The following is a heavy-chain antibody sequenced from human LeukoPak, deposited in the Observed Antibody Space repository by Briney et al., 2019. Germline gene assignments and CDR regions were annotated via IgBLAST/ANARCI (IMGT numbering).Heavy chain of an antibody. CDR1: GFTFSSYG. J-gene: IGHJ3*02. CDR2: IRYDGSRK. CDR3: AKVSLNMVNDAFDI. V-gene: IGHV3-30*02. Sequence: QTGGSLRLSCAASGFTFSSYGMHWVRQAPDKGLEWVAFIRYDGSRKYYADSVKGRFTISRDNSKNTLYLQMNSLRAEDTAMYYCAKVSLNMVNDAFDIWGQGTMVSVSP. D-gene: IGHD4/OR15-4a*01.